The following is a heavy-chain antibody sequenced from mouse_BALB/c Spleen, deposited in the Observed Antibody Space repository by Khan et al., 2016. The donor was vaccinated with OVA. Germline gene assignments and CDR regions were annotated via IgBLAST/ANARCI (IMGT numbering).Heavy chain of an antibody. CDR1: GYAFTTYY. Sequence: MQLEESGPELMKPGASVKISCKASGYAFTTYYIHWAMQSHGKSLEWIGYIDPFSGGTTYNQKFKGKATLTVDKSSSTAYIHLSNLTSKDSAVYYCTRHGDVAWFTYWGQGTLVTVSA. CDR3: TRHGDVAWFTY. D-gene: IGHD2-13*01. J-gene: IGHJ3*01. CDR2: IDPFSGGT. V-gene: IGHV1S135*01.